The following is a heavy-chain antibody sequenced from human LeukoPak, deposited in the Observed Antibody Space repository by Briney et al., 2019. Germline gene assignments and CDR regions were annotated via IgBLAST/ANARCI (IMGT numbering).Heavy chain of an antibody. CDR1: GFTFDDYA. V-gene: IGHV3-9*01. CDR2: ISWNSGSI. Sequence: GGSLRLSCAASGFTFDDYAMHWVRQAPGKGLEWVSGISWNSGSIGYADSVKGRFTISRDNAKNSLYLQMNSLRAEDTALYYCAKDQHYSSSRLFDYWGQGTLVTVSS. J-gene: IGHJ4*02. CDR3: AKDQHYSSSRLFDY. D-gene: IGHD6-13*01.